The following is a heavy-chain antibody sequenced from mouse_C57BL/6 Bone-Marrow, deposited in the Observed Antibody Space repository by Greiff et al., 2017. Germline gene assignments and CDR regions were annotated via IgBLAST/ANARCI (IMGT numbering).Heavy chain of an antibody. CDR1: VYTFTSYW. CDR3: AIEGGRAY. D-gene: IGHD3-3*01. CDR2: IHPSDSDT. Sequence: QVQLQQPVAELLKPGASVNVSCQASVYTFTSYWLHWVKQRPGQGLEWIGRIHPSDSDTNYNQKFKGKATLTVDKSSSTAYMQLSSLTSEDAAVYYCAIEGGRAYWGQGTLVTVSA. V-gene: IGHV1-74*01. J-gene: IGHJ3*01.